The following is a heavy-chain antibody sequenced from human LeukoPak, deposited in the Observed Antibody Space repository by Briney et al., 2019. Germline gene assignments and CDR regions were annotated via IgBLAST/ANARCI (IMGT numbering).Heavy chain of an antibody. CDR3: TRADSYGDFDS. CDR1: GFTFTSSA. D-gene: IGHD5-18*01. CDR2: IVVGSGNT. J-gene: IGHJ4*02. Sequence: ASVKVSCKASGFTFTSSAMQWVRQARGQRLEWIGWIVVGSGNTNYAQRFQGRLTMTRDTSTSTGYMELSSLRSEDTAVYYCTRADSYGDFDSWGQGTLVTVSS. V-gene: IGHV1-58*02.